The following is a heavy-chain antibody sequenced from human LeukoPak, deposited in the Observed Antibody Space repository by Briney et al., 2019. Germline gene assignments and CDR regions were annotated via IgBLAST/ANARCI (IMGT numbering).Heavy chain of an antibody. CDR1: GFTFSNYA. J-gene: IGHJ4*02. Sequence: GGSLRLSCAASGFTFSNYALHWVRQAPGKGLEWVATISDAARNQYYAASVKGRLSISRDNSKNTLFLQINSLRPEDTAVYYCARSTGDFDHWGQGTLVTVSS. D-gene: IGHD3-9*01. CDR3: ARSTGDFDH. CDR2: ISDAARNQ. V-gene: IGHV3-30*04.